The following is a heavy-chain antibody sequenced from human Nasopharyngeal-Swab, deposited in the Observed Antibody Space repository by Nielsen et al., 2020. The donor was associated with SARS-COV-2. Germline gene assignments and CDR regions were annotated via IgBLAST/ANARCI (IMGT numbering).Heavy chain of an antibody. CDR1: GFSFSRYA. J-gene: IGHJ5*02. D-gene: IGHD3-22*01. Sequence: GGSLRLSCAASGFSFSRYAVDWVSQAPGKGLEWVASRRNDGSNHYHADAVKGRFTILRDDTKNTLYLQMNSLRPEDTAVYYCAKGGVELDCSGYWHPWGQGTLVTVSS. CDR2: RRNDGSNH. CDR3: AKGGVELDCSGYWHP. V-gene: IGHV3-30*02.